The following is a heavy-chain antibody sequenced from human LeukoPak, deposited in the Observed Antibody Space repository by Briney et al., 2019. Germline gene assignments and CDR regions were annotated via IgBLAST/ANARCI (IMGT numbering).Heavy chain of an antibody. V-gene: IGHV4-34*01. CDR1: GGSFSGYY. CDR3: ARVRPFYGGNSARRAYFDY. J-gene: IGHJ4*02. Sequence: SETLPLTCAVYGGSFSGYYWSWIRQPPGKGQEWIGEINHSGSTNYNPSLKSRVTISVDTSKNQFSLKLSSVTAADTAVYYCARVRPFYGGNSARRAYFDYWGQGTLVTVSS. D-gene: IGHD4-23*01. CDR2: INHSGST.